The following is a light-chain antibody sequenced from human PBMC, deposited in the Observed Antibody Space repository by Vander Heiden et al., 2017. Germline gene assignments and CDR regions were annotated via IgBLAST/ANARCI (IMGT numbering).Light chain of an antibody. J-gene: IGKJ4*01. CDR2: LGS. CDR3: MQALQAPLT. Sequence: IVMTQSPLSLPVTPGEPASISCRSSQSLLQSDGYNYLDWYLQKPGQSPQLLIYLGSNRASGVPDRFSGSGSGTDFTLKISRLEAEDVGVYYCMQALQAPLTFGGGTKVEI. V-gene: IGKV2-28*01. CDR1: QSLLQSDGYNY.